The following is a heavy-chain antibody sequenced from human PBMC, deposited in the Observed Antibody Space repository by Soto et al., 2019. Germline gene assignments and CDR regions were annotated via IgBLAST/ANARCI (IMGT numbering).Heavy chain of an antibody. CDR3: GRVGEGDSYGSGGGN. D-gene: IGHD5-18*01. CDR1: GGTFSSYT. J-gene: IGHJ4*02. V-gene: IGHV1-69*02. Sequence: QVQLVQSGAEVKKPGSSVKVSCKASGGTFSSYTISWVRQAPGQGLEWMGRIIPILGIANYAQKFQGRVTIAAAKSTGAADMELSSLSSEDTAVYYCGRVGEGDSYGSGGGNWGQGTLVTVSS. CDR2: IIPILGIA.